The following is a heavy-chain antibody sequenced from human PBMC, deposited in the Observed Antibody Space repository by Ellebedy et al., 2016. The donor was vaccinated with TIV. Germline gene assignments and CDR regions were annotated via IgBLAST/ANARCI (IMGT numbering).Heavy chain of an antibody. D-gene: IGHD5-12*01. Sequence: SETLSLXXAVSGGSISSYGYSWTWIRQPPGKGLEWIGSIHHSGTTYYSPSLKSRVTISLARSRNQFSLTLGSVTAADTAVYYCARAASRGYDSGWFDPWGQGTLVTVSS. J-gene: IGHJ5*02. CDR1: GGSISSYGYS. CDR3: ARAASRGYDSGWFDP. CDR2: IHHSGTT. V-gene: IGHV4-30-2*01.